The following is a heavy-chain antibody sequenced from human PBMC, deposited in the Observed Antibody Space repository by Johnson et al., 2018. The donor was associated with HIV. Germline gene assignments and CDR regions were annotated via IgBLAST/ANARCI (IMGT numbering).Heavy chain of an antibody. V-gene: IGHV3-30*19. J-gene: IGHJ3*02. CDR2: ISYDGSNK. Sequence: QMLLVESGGGLVKPGGSLRLSCAVSGFTFSDAWMSWVRQAPGKGLEWVAVISYDGSNKYYADSVKGRFTISRDNSKNTLYLQMNSLRAEDTAVYYCARDRGGGSYHDAFAIWGQGTMVTVSS. CDR1: GFTFSDAW. D-gene: IGHD1-26*01. CDR3: ARDRGGGSYHDAFAI.